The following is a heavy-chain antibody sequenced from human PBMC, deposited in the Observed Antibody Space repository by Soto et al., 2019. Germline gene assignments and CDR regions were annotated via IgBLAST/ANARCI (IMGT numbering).Heavy chain of an antibody. CDR2: ISGSGSST. D-gene: IGHD3-3*01. Sequence: GGSLRLSCAASGFTFSNYAMSWVRQAPGKGLEWVSGISGSGSSTYHADSVKGRFTISRDNSKNTLYLQMNSLRAEDTAVYYCAKPYYDFWSGYPRISDYWGQGTLVTVSS. V-gene: IGHV3-23*01. CDR1: GFTFSNYA. CDR3: AKPYYDFWSGYPRISDY. J-gene: IGHJ4*02.